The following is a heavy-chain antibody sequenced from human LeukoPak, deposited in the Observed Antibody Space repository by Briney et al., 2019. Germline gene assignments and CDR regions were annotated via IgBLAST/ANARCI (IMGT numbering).Heavy chain of an antibody. CDR3: AVVDTAMVLDY. CDR1: GGSISSSSYY. D-gene: IGHD5-18*01. V-gene: IGHV4-39*07. Sequence: SETLSLTCTVSGGSISSSSYYWGWIRQPPGKGLEWIGSIYYSGSTYYNPSLKSRVTISVDTSKNQFSLKLSSVTAADTAVYYCAVVDTAMVLDYWGQGTLVTVSS. CDR2: IYYSGST. J-gene: IGHJ4*02.